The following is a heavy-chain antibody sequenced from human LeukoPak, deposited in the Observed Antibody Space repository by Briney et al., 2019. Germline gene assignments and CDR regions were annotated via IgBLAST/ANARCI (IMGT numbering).Heavy chain of an antibody. CDR1: VFTFSSYG. J-gene: IGHJ4*02. D-gene: IGHD6-6*01. CDR3: ARDYSSSWLRFFDY. V-gene: IGHV3-33*01. Sequence: GRSLRLSCAASVFTFSSYGMHCVRHAPRKGLEWVSIMWFDGSNIYYADSVKGRFTISRDNSKNTLYLQMNSLRAEDTAVYYCARDYSSSWLRFFDYWGQGTLVTVSS. CDR2: MWFDGSNI.